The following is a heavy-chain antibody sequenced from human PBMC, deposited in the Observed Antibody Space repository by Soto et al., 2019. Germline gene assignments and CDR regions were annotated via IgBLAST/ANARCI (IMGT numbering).Heavy chain of an antibody. J-gene: IGHJ6*02. D-gene: IGHD2-15*01. CDR3: AKDMLAAPARYDMDV. CDR2: ISYDGSNK. Sequence: LRLSWAASGVTFTSYGMHGVRHAPVKGLEWVAVISYDGSNKYYADSVKARFTISRDNSKNTLYLQMNSLRAEDTAVYYCAKDMLAAPARYDMDVWGQGTTVAVSS. V-gene: IGHV3-30*18. CDR1: GVTFTSYG.